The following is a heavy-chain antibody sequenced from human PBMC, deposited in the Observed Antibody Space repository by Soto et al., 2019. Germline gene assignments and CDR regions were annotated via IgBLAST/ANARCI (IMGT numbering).Heavy chain of an antibody. CDR3: ARGSGDGDYEWY. Sequence: QVQLVESGGGVVQPGRSLRLSCAASGFTFSSYAMHWVRQAPGKGLEWVAVISYDGSNKYYADSVKGRFTISRDNSKNKLYLQMKSLRAEDTAVYDCARGSGDGDYEWYWGQGTLVTVSS. V-gene: IGHV3-30-3*01. D-gene: IGHD4-17*01. CDR1: GFTFSSYA. CDR2: ISYDGSNK. J-gene: IGHJ4*02.